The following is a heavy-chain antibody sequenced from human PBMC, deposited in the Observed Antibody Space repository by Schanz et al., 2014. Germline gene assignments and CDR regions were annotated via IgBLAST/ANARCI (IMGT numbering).Heavy chain of an antibody. CDR2: INGYNGHT. Sequence: QVQLVQSGAEVEKPGASVKVSCKASGYTFSSYGITWVRQAPGQGLEWMGWINGYNGHTLYAQKFQGRVTMTTDTSTSTSYMELTSLRFDDTAVYYCARDFSAYVGNYFDYWGQGTLVTVSS. CDR3: ARDFSAYVGNYFDY. J-gene: IGHJ4*02. V-gene: IGHV1-18*01. D-gene: IGHD5-12*01. CDR1: GYTFSSYG.